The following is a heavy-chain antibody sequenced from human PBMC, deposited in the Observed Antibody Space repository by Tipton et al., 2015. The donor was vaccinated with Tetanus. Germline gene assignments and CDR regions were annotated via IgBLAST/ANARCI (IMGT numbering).Heavy chain of an antibody. CDR3: ARDVGRDYYDSSGYYMDV. D-gene: IGHD3-22*01. Sequence: QSGPEMKKPGASVKVSCKASGYTFTSYGISWVRQAPGQGLEWMGWISAYNGNTNYAQKLQGRVTMTTDTSTSTAYMELRSLRSDDTAVYYCARDVGRDYYDSSGYYMDVWGKGTTVTVSS. V-gene: IGHV1-18*01. CDR2: ISAYNGNT. CDR1: GYTFTSYG. J-gene: IGHJ6*03.